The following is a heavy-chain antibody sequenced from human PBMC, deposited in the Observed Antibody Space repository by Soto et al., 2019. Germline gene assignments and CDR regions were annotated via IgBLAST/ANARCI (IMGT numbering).Heavy chain of an antibody. CDR3: ARSQGSSTSLEIYYYYYYGMDV. J-gene: IGHJ6*02. Sequence: VQLVQSGAEVKKPGSSVKVSCKASGGTFGSYAISWVRQAPGQGLEWMGGIIPILGTANYAQKFQGRVRIAADESTSTAYMELSSLRSEDTAVYYCARSQGSSTSLEIYYYYYYGMDVWCQGTTVTVSS. CDR2: IIPILGTA. D-gene: IGHD2-2*01. V-gene: IGHV1-69*01. CDR1: GGTFGSYA.